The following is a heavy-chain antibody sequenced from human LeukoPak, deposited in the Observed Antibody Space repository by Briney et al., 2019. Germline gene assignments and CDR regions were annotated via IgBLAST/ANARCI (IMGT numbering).Heavy chain of an antibody. CDR2: IYTSGST. Sequence: SETLSLTCTVSGGSISSYYWSWIRQPAGKGLEWIGRIYTSGSTNYNPSLKSRVTMSVDTSKNQFSLKLSSVTAADTAVYYCARGVALPSYCSGGSCYTPYYYYYMDVWGKGTTVTISS. D-gene: IGHD2-15*01. J-gene: IGHJ6*03. V-gene: IGHV4-4*07. CDR3: ARGVALPSYCSGGSCYTPYYYYYMDV. CDR1: GGSISSYY.